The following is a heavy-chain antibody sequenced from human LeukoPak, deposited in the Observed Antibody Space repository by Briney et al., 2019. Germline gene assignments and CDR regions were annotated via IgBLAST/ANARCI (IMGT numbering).Heavy chain of an antibody. D-gene: IGHD2-2*03. CDR2: ISRSGRT. CDR3: AQGGYFAFDI. V-gene: IGHV3-23*01. J-gene: IGHJ3*02. CDR1: GFTFSTYD. Sequence: PGRSLRLSCAASGFTFSTYDMQWVRQAPGKGLEWVSGISRSGRTYYTDSVKGRFSISRDNSKDTLYLQMNSLRAEDTAVYYCAQGGYFAFDIWGQGTMVAVSS.